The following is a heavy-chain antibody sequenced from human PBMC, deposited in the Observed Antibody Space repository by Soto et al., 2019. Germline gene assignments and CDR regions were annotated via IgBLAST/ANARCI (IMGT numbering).Heavy chain of an antibody. CDR3: ARFVLLAAAATTWPDY. J-gene: IGHJ4*02. CDR1: GYSFTSYW. Sequence: GESLKISCKGSGYSFTSYWIGWVRQMPGKGLEWMGIIYPGDSDTRYSPSFQGQVTISADKSISTAYLQWSSLKASDTAMYYCARFVLLAAAATTWPDYWGQGTLVTVSS. V-gene: IGHV5-51*01. D-gene: IGHD6-13*01. CDR2: IYPGDSDT.